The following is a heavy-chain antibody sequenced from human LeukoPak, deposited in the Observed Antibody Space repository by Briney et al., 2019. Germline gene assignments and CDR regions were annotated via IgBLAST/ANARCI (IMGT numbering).Heavy chain of an antibody. CDR1: GGSISSYY. J-gene: IGHJ4*02. D-gene: IGHD3-22*01. CDR3: ARADYYYDSSGYYYVFDY. CDR2: INHSGST. Sequence: SETLSLTCTVSGGSISSYYWSWIRQPPGKGLEWIGEINHSGSTNYNPSLKSRVTISVDTSKNQFSLKLSSVTAADTAVYYCARADYYYDSSGYYYVFDYWGQGTLVTVSS. V-gene: IGHV4-34*01.